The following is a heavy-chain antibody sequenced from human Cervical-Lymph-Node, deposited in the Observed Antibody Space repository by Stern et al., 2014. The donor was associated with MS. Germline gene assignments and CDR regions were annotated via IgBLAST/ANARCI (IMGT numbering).Heavy chain of an antibody. J-gene: IGHJ3*01. CDR1: GYTFSNFW. CDR2: IYPADSDT. CDR3: VRRRDSAGYDTSDL. V-gene: IGHV5-51*01. D-gene: IGHD3-22*01. Sequence: EVQLVQSGAEVKKPGESLKISCRTSGYTFSNFWIGWVRQMPGKGLEWMGVIYPADSDTTYSPSFQGQVTISADESISTAYLQWRSLKASDTAMYYCVRRRDSAGYDTSDLWGQGTMLIVSS.